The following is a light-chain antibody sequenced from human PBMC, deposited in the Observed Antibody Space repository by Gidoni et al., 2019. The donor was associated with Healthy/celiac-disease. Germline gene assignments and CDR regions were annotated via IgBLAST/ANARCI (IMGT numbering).Light chain of an antibody. CDR3: AAWDDSLSGPNYV. J-gene: IGLJ1*01. Sequence: QSVLTQPPSASGTPGQRVPISCSGSSPNIGSNYVYCYQQLPGTAPKLLIDRNNQRPSGVPDRFSGSKSGTSASLAISGLRSEDEADYYCAAWDDSLSGPNYVFGTGTKVTVL. CDR2: RNN. CDR1: SPNIGSNY. V-gene: IGLV1-47*01.